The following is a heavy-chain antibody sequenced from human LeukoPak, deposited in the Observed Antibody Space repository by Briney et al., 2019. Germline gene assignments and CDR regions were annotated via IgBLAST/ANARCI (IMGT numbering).Heavy chain of an antibody. CDR1: GFTFGTSA. CDR2: IKGGGGDP. J-gene: IGHJ4*02. CDR3: AKGGHDYNPFYW. Sequence: PGGSLRLSCAASGFTFGTSAMGWVRQAPGKGLEWVSSIKGGGGDPFYADSVKGRFTISRDNSKNTLFLQLNSLRAEDTAVYYCAKGGHDYNPFYWWGQGTLDTVSS. D-gene: IGHD4-11*01. V-gene: IGHV3-23*01.